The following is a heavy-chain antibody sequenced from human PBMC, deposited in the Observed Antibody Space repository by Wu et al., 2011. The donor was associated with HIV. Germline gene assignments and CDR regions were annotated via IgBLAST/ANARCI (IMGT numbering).Heavy chain of an antibody. D-gene: IGHD3-3*01. Sequence: QVQLVQSGAEVKKPGSSVKVSCKASGGTFSSYGISWVRQAPGQGPEWMGRVIPILGTTNYAQKFQGRVTITADESTSTTYLELSSLRSEDTAVYYCARAYDLWSGSGYYYYMDVWGKGTTVSVSS. CDR1: GGTFSSYG. V-gene: IGHV1-69*11. CDR3: ARAYDLWSGSGYYYYMDV. CDR2: VIPILGTT. J-gene: IGHJ6*03.